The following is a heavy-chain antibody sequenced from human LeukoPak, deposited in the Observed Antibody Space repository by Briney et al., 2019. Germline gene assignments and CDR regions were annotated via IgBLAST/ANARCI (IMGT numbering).Heavy chain of an antibody. Sequence: SETLSLTCTVSGGSISSYYWSWIRQPPGKGLEWIGYIYYSGSTNYNPSLKSRVTISVDTSKNQFSLKLSSVTAADTAVYYCATTTEYYHGSGLYYYYMDVWGKGTTVTVSS. CDR1: GGSISSYY. CDR2: IYYSGST. CDR3: ATTTEYYHGSGLYYYYMDV. V-gene: IGHV4-59*01. J-gene: IGHJ6*03. D-gene: IGHD3-10*01.